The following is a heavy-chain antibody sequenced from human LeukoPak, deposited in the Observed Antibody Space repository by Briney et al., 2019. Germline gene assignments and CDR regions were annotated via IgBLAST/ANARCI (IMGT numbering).Heavy chain of an antibody. D-gene: IGHD5-12*01. CDR2: ISYSSETI. CDR1: GFPFDEHA. J-gene: IGHJ4*02. V-gene: IGHV3-9*01. CDR3: ARARPSMWIDY. Sequence: GGSLRLSCAASGFPFDEHAMHWVRQAPGKGLEWVSGISYSSETIGYVDSVKGRFTISRDNVRKSLYLQMNSLRPEDTAVYYCARARPSMWIDYWGQGTLATVSS.